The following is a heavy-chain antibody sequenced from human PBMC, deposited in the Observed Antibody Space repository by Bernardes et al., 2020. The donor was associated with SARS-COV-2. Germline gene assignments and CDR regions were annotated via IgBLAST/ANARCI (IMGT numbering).Heavy chain of an antibody. D-gene: IGHD3-3*01. CDR2: ISGSGGST. CDR3: AKDERGFYDFWSGYKGYGYYYGMDV. J-gene: IGHJ6*02. Sequence: GGSLRLSCAASGFTFSSYAMSWVRQAPGKGLEWVSAISGSGGSTYYADSVKGRFTISRDNSKNTLYLQMNSLRAEDTAVYYCAKDERGFYDFWSGYKGYGYYYGMDVWGQGTTVTVSS. V-gene: IGHV3-23*01. CDR1: GFTFSSYA.